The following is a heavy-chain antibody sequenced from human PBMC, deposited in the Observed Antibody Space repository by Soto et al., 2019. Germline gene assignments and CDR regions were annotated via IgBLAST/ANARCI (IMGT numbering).Heavy chain of an antibody. Sequence: QVQLVESGGGVVQPGRSLRLSCAASGFTFSSYAMHWVRQAPGKGLEWVAVISYDGSNKYYADSVKGRFTISRDNSKNTLYLQRNSRRAEDTAVYYCARDSGSWWYYFEYWGQGTLVTVSS. D-gene: IGHD1-26*01. CDR1: GFTFSSYA. CDR2: ISYDGSNK. CDR3: ARDSGSWWYYFEY. J-gene: IGHJ4*02. V-gene: IGHV3-30-3*01.